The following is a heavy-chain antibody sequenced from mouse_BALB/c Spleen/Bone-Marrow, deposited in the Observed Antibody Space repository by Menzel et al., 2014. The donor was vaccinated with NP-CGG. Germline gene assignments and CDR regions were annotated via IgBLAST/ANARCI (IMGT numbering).Heavy chain of an antibody. V-gene: IGHV5-12-1*01. CDR1: GFAFSSYD. D-gene: IGHD1-1*01. CDR3: ARQILRGFGY. J-gene: IGHJ3*02. CDR2: ISSGGGST. Sequence: EVMLVESGGGLVKPGGSLKLSCAASGFAFSSYDMSWVRQTPEKRLGWVAYISSGGGSTYYADTVKGRFTISRDNAKNTLYLQMSSLKSEDTAMYYCARQILRGFGYWGQGTPVTVSA.